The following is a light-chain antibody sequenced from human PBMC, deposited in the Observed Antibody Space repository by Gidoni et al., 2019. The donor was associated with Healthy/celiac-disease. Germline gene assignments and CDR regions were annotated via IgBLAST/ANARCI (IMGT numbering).Light chain of an antibody. CDR2: GAS. V-gene: IGKV3D-15*01. CDR1: QSVSSN. CDR3: QQYNNWPPLT. Sequence: IVMTQSPATLSVSPGERATLSCRASQSVSSNLAWYQQKPGQAPRLLIYGASIRATGTPARFSGSGSGTEFTLTISSLQSEDFAVYYCQQYNNWPPLTFGGGTKVEIK. J-gene: IGKJ4*01.